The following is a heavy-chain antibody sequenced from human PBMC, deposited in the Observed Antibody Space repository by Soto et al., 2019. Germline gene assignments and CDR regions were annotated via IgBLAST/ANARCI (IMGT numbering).Heavy chain of an antibody. J-gene: IGHJ4*02. CDR2: MNPNSGNT. D-gene: IGHD3-9*01. Sequence: ASVKVSCKASGYTFTSYDINWVRQATGQGLEWMGWMNPNSGNTGYAQKFQGRVTMTRNTSISTAYMELSSLRSEDTAVYYCARKGSYYDILTGHSDYWGQGTLVTVSS. CDR1: GYTFTSYD. V-gene: IGHV1-8*01. CDR3: ARKGSYYDILTGHSDY.